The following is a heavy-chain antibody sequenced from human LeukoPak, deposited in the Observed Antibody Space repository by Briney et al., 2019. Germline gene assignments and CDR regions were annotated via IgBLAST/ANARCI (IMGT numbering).Heavy chain of an antibody. CDR2: INWNGGST. CDR1: GFTFDDYG. J-gene: IGHJ4*02. CDR3: ARVSSIAPRGYFDF. D-gene: IGHD6-6*01. V-gene: IGHV3-20*04. Sequence: GGSLRISCAASGFTFDDYGMSWVRQGPGKGLEWVSGINWNGGSTGYADSVTGRFTVSRDNAKNTLYLQMGSLRTEDMAVYYCARVSSIAPRGYFDFWGQGTLVTVSS.